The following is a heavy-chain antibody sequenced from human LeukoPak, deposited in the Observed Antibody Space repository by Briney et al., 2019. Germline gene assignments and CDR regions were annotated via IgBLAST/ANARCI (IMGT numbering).Heavy chain of an antibody. CDR1: GFTFRTYS. J-gene: IGHJ2*01. CDR3: ARALYSSAWHPFHL. V-gene: IGHV3-48*01. D-gene: IGHD6-19*01. CDR2: ISSSSSSI. Sequence: PGGSLRLSCAASGFTFRTYSMNWVRQAPGKGLEWVSYISSSSSSIFYADSVKGRFTISRDNAKNSLYLHMNSLETEDTAVYYCARALYSSAWHPFHLWGRGTLVTVSS.